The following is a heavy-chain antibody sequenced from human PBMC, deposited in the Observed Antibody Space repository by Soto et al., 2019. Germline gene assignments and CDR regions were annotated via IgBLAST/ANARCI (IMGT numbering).Heavy chain of an antibody. J-gene: IGHJ3*02. D-gene: IGHD6-19*01. CDR2: ISYDGSNK. CDR1: GFTFSSYG. V-gene: IGHV3-30*18. Sequence: GGSLRLSCAASGFTFSSYGMHWVRQAPGKGLEWVAVISYDGSNKYYADSVKGRFTISRDNSKNTLYLQMNSLRAEDTAVYYCANLEWQWLVRGAGAFDIWGQGTMVTVSS. CDR3: ANLEWQWLVRGAGAFDI.